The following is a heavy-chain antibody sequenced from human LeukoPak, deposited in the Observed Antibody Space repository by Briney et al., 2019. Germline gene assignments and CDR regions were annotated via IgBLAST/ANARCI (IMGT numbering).Heavy chain of an antibody. D-gene: IGHD2-21*02. CDR2: IFNGGRT. J-gene: IGHJ3*02. CDR1: GGSINSYY. V-gene: IGHV4-59*01. Sequence: SETLSLTCTVSGGSINSYYWSWIRQPPGKGLEWIGYIFNGGRTNYNPSLRSRVTMSLDTSKNQFSLKLTSLTAADTAVYYCTGRQYIVAVTATRGSFDMWGQGTMVTVSS. CDR3: TGRQYIVAVTATRGSFDM.